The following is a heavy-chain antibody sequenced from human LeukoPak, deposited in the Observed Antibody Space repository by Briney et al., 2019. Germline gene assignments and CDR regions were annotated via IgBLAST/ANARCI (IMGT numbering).Heavy chain of an antibody. CDR1: GGSISSGDYY. D-gene: IGHD2-15*01. J-gene: IGHJ4*02. Sequence: SETLSLTCTVSGGSISSGDYYWSWIRQPPGKGLEWIGYIYYSGSTYYNPSLKSRVTISVDTSKNQFSLKLSSVTAADTAVYYCAGGGVKKYCSGGSCYPGPYYFDYWGQGTLVTVSS. V-gene: IGHV4-30-4*08. CDR2: IYYSGST. CDR3: AGGGVKKYCSGGSCYPGPYYFDY.